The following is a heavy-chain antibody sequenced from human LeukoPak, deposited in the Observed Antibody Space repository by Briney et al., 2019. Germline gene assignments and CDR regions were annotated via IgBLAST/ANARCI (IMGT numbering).Heavy chain of an antibody. J-gene: IGHJ4*02. V-gene: IGHV3-11*01. CDR3: ARPHWNYAGLFPY. Sequence: PGGSLRLSCAASGFTFSDYYMSWIRQAPGKGLEWVSYISSSGSTIYYADSVKGRFTISRDNAKNSLYLQMNSLRAEDTAVHYCARPHWNYAGLFPYWGQGTLVTVSS. D-gene: IGHD1-7*01. CDR2: ISSSGSTI. CDR1: GFTFSDYY.